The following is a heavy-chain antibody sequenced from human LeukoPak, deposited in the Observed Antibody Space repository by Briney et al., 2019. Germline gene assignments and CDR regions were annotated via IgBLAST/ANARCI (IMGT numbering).Heavy chain of an antibody. J-gene: IGHJ3*02. CDR1: GFTFDDYG. V-gene: IGHV3-20*04. Sequence: GGSLRLSCAASGFTFDDYGMSWVRRAPGKGLEWVSGINWNGDSTNYADSVKGRFTISRDNAKNSLYLQVNSLRAEDTALYYCARGFYYDSSATWRAFNIWGQGTMVTVFS. CDR2: INWNGDST. CDR3: ARGFYYDSSATWRAFNI. D-gene: IGHD3-22*01.